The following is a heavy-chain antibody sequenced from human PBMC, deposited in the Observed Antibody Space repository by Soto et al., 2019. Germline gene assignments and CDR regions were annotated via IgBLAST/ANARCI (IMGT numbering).Heavy chain of an antibody. D-gene: IGHD5-12*01. CDR2: IYYSGST. V-gene: IGHV4-31*03. J-gene: IGHJ6*02. CDR3: ARGMEYDYTHYYYGMDV. Sequence: QVQLQESGPGLVKPSQTLSLTCTVSGGSISSGGYYWSWIRQHPGKGLEWIGYIYYSGSTYYNPSLKSRLTISVDTSKNQFALKLSSVAAADTAVYYCARGMEYDYTHYYYGMDVWGQGTTVTVSS. CDR1: GGSISSGGYY.